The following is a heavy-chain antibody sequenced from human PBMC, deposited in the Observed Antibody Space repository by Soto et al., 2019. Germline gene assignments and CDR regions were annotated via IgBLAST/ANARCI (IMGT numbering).Heavy chain of an antibody. CDR3: ARSQGSSTSLEIYYYYYYGMGV. CDR2: IIPIPGTA. Sequence: QVQLVQSGAEVKKPGSSVKVSCKASGGTFGSYAISWVRQAPGQGLEWMGGIIPIPGTANYAQKFQGRVTIAADECTSTAYMELSSLRSEDTAVYYCARSQGSSTSLEIYYYYYYGMGVWGQGTTVTVSS. V-gene: IGHV1-69*01. CDR1: GGTFGSYA. J-gene: IGHJ6*02. D-gene: IGHD2-2*01.